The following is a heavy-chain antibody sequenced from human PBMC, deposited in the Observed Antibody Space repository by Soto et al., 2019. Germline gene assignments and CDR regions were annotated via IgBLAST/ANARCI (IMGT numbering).Heavy chain of an antibody. CDR3: ASGYIVGATNAFDI. V-gene: IGHV4-59*01. J-gene: IGHJ3*02. CDR1: GGSISSYY. Sequence: SETLSLTCTVSGGSISSYYWSWLRQPPGKGLEWIGYIYYSGSTNYNPSLKSRVTISVDTSKNQFSLKLSSVTAADTAVYYCASGYIVGATNAFDIWGQGTMVTVSS. CDR2: IYYSGST. D-gene: IGHD1-26*01.